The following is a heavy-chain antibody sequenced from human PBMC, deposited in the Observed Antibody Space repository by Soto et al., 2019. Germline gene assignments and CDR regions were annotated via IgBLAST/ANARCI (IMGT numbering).Heavy chain of an antibody. CDR2: ISWNSETM. CDR3: EKDRKLVYSAGWSDP. V-gene: IGHV3-9*01. D-gene: IGHD2-21*01. Sequence: GGSLRLSCVASGFTFDDYAMHWVRQAPGKGLEWVSGISWNSETMGYADSVKGRFTISRDNAKNSLYLQMNSLRIDDTAFYYCEKDRKLVYSAGWSDPWGQGTLVTVSS. CDR1: GFTFDDYA. J-gene: IGHJ5*02.